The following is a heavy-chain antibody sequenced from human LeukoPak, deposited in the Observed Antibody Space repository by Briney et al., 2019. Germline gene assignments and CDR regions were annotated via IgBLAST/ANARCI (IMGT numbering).Heavy chain of an antibody. CDR2: ISPGDFDT. CDR1: GYSFTTYW. CDR3: ARHQGGMDV. V-gene: IGHV5-51*01. Sequence: GESLKISCKGSGYSFTTYWVAWVRQMPGKSLEWMGMISPGDFDTRYSPSFKGQVTISADKSISTAYLQWSSLKASDTAIYYCARHQGGMDVWGQGTTVTVSS. J-gene: IGHJ6*02.